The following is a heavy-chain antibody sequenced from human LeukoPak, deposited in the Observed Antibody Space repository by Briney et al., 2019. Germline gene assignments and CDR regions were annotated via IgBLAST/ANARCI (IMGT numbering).Heavy chain of an antibody. V-gene: IGHV3-30-3*01. Sequence: GGSLRLSCAASGFTFSSYAMPWVRQAPGKGLEWVAVISYDGSNKYYADSVKGRFTVSRDNSKNTLYLQMNSLRAEDTAVYYCARDTAQYSGSYYAGFRDYYYGMDVWGQGTTVTVSS. CDR3: ARDTAQYSGSYYAGFRDYYYGMDV. CDR1: GFTFSSYA. CDR2: ISYDGSNK. J-gene: IGHJ6*02. D-gene: IGHD1-26*01.